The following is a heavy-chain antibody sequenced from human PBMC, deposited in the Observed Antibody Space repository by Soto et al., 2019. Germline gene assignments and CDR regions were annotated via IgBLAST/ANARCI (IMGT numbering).Heavy chain of an antibody. V-gene: IGHV1-69*13. Sequence: ASVKVSCKASGGTFSSYAISWVRQAPGQGLEWMGGIIPIFGTANYAQKFQGRVTITADESTSTAYMELSSLRSEDTAVYYCARAPNSSGPFDPWGQGTLVTVSS. CDR1: GGTFSSYA. CDR2: IIPIFGTA. CDR3: ARAPNSSGPFDP. D-gene: IGHD6-19*01. J-gene: IGHJ5*02.